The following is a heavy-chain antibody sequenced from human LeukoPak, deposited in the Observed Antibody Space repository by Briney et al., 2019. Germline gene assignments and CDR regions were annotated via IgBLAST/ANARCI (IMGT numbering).Heavy chain of an antibody. CDR3: ARSGYSYGFHFDY. CDR1: GFTFSSYA. CDR2: ISYDGSNK. D-gene: IGHD5-18*01. J-gene: IGHJ4*02. V-gene: IGHV3-30*04. Sequence: RRSLRLSCAASGFTFSSYAMHWVRQAPGKGLEWVAVISYDGSNKYYADSVKGRFTISRDNSKNTLYLQMNSLRAEDTAVYYCARSGYSYGFHFDYWGQGTLVTVSS.